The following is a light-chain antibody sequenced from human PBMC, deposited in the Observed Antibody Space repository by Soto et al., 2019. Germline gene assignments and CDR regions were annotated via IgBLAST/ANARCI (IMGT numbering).Light chain of an antibody. J-gene: IGKJ5*01. Sequence: DIQMTQSPSSLSASLGDRATLTCRASQSISSYLNWYQQKQGKAPKILIYAASSLQSGVPSRYSGSGSGTDFTLTISSLQPEDFETYYCQQSYSNPITFGQGTRLEIK. CDR3: QQSYSNPIT. V-gene: IGKV1-39*01. CDR2: AAS. CDR1: QSISSY.